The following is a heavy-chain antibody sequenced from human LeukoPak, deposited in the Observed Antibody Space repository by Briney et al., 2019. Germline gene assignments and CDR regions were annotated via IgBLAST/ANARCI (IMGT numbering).Heavy chain of an antibody. CDR2: ISGSGGST. CDR3: ARSNYFDY. Sequence: GLEWGSAISGSGGSTYYADSVKGRFTISRDNSKNTLYLQMNSLRAEDTAVYYCARSNYFDYWGQGALVTVSS. V-gene: IGHV3-23*01. J-gene: IGHJ4*02.